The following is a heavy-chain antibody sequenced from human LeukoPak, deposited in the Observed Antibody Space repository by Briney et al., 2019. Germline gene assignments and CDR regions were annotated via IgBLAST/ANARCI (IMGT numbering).Heavy chain of an antibody. CDR1: GFTFDDYA. CDR2: ISWNSGSI. J-gene: IGHJ4*02. D-gene: IGHD1-26*01. V-gene: IGHV3-9*01. CDR3: APRGRGGATVDY. Sequence: GGSLRLSCAASGFTFDDYAMHWVRQAPGKGLEWVSGISWNSGSIGYADSVKGRFTISRDNAKNSLYLQMNSLRAEDTAVYYCAPRGRGGATVDYWGQGTLVTVSS.